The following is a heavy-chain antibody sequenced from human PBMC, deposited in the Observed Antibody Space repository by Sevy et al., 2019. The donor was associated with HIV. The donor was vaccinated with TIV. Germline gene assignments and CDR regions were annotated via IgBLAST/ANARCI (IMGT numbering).Heavy chain of an antibody. CDR2: ISGSGSNT. CDR1: GFTFNNYA. Sequence: GGSLRLSCVASGFTFNNYAMSWVRQAPGKGLEWVSVISGSGSNTYDSDSVKGRFTIPRDNSKNTRYLQMNSLRAEDTAVYYCAKGGTTGWYGFGSFEYWGQGTLVTVSS. J-gene: IGHJ4*02. D-gene: IGHD6-19*01. CDR3: AKGGTTGWYGFGSFEY. V-gene: IGHV3-23*01.